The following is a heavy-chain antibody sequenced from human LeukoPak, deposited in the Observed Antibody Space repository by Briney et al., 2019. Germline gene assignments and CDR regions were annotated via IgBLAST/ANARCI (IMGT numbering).Heavy chain of an antibody. D-gene: IGHD3-9*01. CDR2: IYTSGST. CDR3: ARDLFMTIGYDIPGDAFDI. CDR1: GGSISSGSYY. Sequence: PSETLSLTCTVSGGSISSGSYYWSWIRQPAGKGLEWIGRIYTSGSTNYNPSLKSRVTISVDTSKNQFSLKLSSVTAADTAVYYCARDLFMTIGYDIPGDAFDIWGQGTMVTVSS. J-gene: IGHJ3*02. V-gene: IGHV4-61*02.